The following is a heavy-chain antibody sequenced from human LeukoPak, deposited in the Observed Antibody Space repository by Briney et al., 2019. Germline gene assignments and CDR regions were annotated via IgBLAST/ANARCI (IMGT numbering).Heavy chain of an antibody. CDR1: GGSIKSDDW. CDR3: AKRNYYDSTGYWNF. CDR2: IHQSGST. Sequence: SETLSLTCAVSGGSIKSDDWWTWVRQPPGKGLEWIGEIHQSGSTNYNPSLKSRVTISVDKSKNEFSLKMSSVTAADTAVYYCAKRNYYDSTGYWNFWGQGTLVTVSS. J-gene: IGHJ4*02. V-gene: IGHV4-4*02. D-gene: IGHD3-22*01.